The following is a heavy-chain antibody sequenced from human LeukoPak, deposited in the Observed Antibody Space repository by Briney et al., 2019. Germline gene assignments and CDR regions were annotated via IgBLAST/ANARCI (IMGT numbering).Heavy chain of an antibody. CDR1: GGSFSGYY. CDR3: ARGGYVGIAAAGTMWFDP. D-gene: IGHD6-13*01. CDR2: INHSGST. J-gene: IGHJ5*02. Sequence: SETLSLTCAVYGGSFSGYYWSWIRQPPEKGLEWIGEINHSGSTNYNPSLKSRVTISVDTSKNQFSLKLSSVTAADAAVYYCARGGYVGIAAAGTMWFDPWGQGTLVTVSS. V-gene: IGHV4-34*01.